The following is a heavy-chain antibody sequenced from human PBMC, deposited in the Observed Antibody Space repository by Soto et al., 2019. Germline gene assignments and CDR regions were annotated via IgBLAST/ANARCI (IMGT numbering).Heavy chain of an antibody. CDR1: GFTFSDHY. Sequence: EVQLVESGGGLVQPGGSLRLSCAASGFTFSDHYMDWVRQAPGKGLEWVGRTRNKANSYTTKYAASGKGRFTISRDDSKNSLSLQMNSLITVDTAVYYCARELHGNYDILTGWYAFDIWGQGTMVTVSS. CDR2: TRNKANSYTT. CDR3: ARELHGNYDILTGWYAFDI. D-gene: IGHD3-9*01. V-gene: IGHV3-72*01. J-gene: IGHJ3*02.